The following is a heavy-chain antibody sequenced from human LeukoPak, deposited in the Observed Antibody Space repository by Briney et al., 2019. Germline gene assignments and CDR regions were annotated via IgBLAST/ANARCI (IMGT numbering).Heavy chain of an antibody. CDR3: ARALGDYDISY. D-gene: IGHD4-17*01. CDR1: GYSISSGYY. CDR2: IYHSGST. J-gene: IGHJ4*02. Sequence: SETLPLTCTVSGYSISSGYYWGWIRQPPGRGLEWIGSIYHSGSTYYNPSLKSRVTISVDTSKNQFSLKLNSVTAADTAVYYCARALGDYDISYWGQGTLVTVS. V-gene: IGHV4-38-2*02.